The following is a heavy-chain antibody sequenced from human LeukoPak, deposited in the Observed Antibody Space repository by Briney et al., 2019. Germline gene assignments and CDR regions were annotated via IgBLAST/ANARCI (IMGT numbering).Heavy chain of an antibody. CDR2: MWFGATT. CDR1: GDSISSSNSY. V-gene: IGHV4-39*07. D-gene: IGHD1-26*01. CDR3: ARGRRGSYFQDY. J-gene: IGHJ4*02. Sequence: SETLSLTCTVSGDSISSSNSYWGWIRQPPGKGLEWIGSMWFGATTSYDPSLKSRVTISIDPSKNQFSLKLSSVTAADTALYYCARGRRGSYFQDYWGQGTLVTVSS.